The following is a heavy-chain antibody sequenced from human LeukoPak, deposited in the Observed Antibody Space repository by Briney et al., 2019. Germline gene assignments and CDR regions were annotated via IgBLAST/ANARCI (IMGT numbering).Heavy chain of an antibody. CDR1: GFTFSSYA. D-gene: IGHD3-9*01. Sequence: GGSLRLSCAASGFTFSSYAMHWVRQAPGKGLEWVAVISYDGSNKYYADSVKGRFTISRDNSKNTLYPQMNSLRAEDTAVYYCARVILRYFDWLLQRPLDYWGQGTLVTVSS. V-gene: IGHV3-30*04. CDR2: ISYDGSNK. CDR3: ARVILRYFDWLLQRPLDY. J-gene: IGHJ4*02.